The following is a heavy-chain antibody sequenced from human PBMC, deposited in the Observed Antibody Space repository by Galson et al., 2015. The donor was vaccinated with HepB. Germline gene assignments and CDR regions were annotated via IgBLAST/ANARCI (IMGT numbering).Heavy chain of an antibody. CDR3: ARDHSGGWYYFDY. J-gene: IGHJ4*02. V-gene: IGHV3-53*01. D-gene: IGHD6-19*01. CDR2: IYSGGST. Sequence: SLRLSCAASGFTVSSNYMSWVRQAPGKGLEWVSVIYSGGSTYYADSVKGRFTISRDNSKNTLYLQMNSLRAEDTAVYYCARDHSGGWYYFDYWGQGTLVTVSS. CDR1: GFTVSSNY.